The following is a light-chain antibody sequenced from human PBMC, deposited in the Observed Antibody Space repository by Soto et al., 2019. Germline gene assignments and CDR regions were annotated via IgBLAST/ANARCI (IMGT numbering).Light chain of an antibody. J-gene: IGLJ3*02. Sequence: QSVLTQPPSVSAAPGQKVTISCSGSSSNIGNNYVSWYQQLPGTAPKLLIYDNNKRPSGIPDRCSGSKSCTSATLGITGLQTGDEADYNCGTWDSSLSAGVFGGGTKLTVL. CDR2: DNN. V-gene: IGLV1-51*01. CDR1: SSNIGNNY. CDR3: GTWDSSLSAGV.